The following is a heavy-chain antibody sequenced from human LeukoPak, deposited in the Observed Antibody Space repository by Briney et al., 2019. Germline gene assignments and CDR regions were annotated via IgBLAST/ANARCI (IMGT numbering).Heavy chain of an antibody. CDR1: GFTVSSNY. V-gene: IGHV3-53*01. J-gene: IGHJ4*02. CDR2: IYSGGST. Sequence: PGGSLRLSCAASGFTVSSNYMSWVRQAPGKGLQWVSVIYSGGSTYYAGSVKGRFTISRDNSKNTLYLQMNSLRAEDTAVYYCARDSYSSGWYWGQGTLVTVSS. D-gene: IGHD6-19*01. CDR3: ARDSYSSGWY.